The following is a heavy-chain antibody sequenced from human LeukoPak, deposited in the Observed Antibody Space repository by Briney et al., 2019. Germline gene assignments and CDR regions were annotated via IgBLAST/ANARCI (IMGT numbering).Heavy chain of an antibody. D-gene: IGHD3-22*01. CDR1: GFTFSSYW. Sequence: GGSLRLSCAASGFTFSSYWMSWVRQAPGKGLEWVANIKQDGSEKYYVDSVKGRFTISRDNAKNSLYLQMNSLRAEDTAVYYCARGGPYYYDSSGYIDYWGQGTLVTVSS. CDR3: ARGGPYYYDSSGYIDY. V-gene: IGHV3-7*01. J-gene: IGHJ4*02. CDR2: IKQDGSEK.